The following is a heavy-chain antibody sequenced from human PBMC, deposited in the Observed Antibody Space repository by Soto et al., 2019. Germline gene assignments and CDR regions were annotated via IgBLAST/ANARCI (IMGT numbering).Heavy chain of an antibody. CDR2: INPNSGDT. J-gene: IGHJ6*02. CDR3: ARDYLKVISYGMDV. V-gene: IGHV1-2*02. D-gene: IGHD2-21*01. CDR1: GYTFTDYY. Sequence: ASVKVSCKTSGYTFTDYYMHWVRQAPGQGLEWMGWINPNSGDTKYAQKFQGRVTMARDTSISTAYVELSGLRSDDTAVYYCARDYLKVISYGMDVWGQGTTVTVSS.